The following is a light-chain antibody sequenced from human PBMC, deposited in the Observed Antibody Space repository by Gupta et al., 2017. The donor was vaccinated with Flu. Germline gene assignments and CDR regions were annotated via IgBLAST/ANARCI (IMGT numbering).Light chain of an antibody. CDR3: SSYTSSSTLYV. V-gene: IGLV2-14*03. CDR2: EVS. Sequence: QSALTQPASVSGSPGQPITISCAGTSSDVGAYNYVSWYQQHPGKAPKLMIYEVSNRPSGVSNRFSGSKAGSTASLTISGLQAEDEADYYCSSYTSSSTLYVFGTGTKVTVL. CDR1: SSDVGAYNY. J-gene: IGLJ1*01.